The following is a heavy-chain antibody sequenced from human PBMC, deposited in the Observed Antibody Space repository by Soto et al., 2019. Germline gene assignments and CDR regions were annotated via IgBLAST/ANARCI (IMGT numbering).Heavy chain of an antibody. V-gene: IGHV3-23*01. J-gene: IGHJ6*02. CDR2: LSHSGGTT. D-gene: IGHD6-13*01. CDR3: AREWGSSWYYYYGMDV. Sequence: MRLSCAASQFTFSLYAMSWVRQAPGKGLEWVSALSHSGGTTYYADSVKGRFTISRDNSKNTLYLQMNSLRAEDTAVYYCAREWGSSWYYYYGMDVWGQGTTVT. CDR1: QFTFSLYA.